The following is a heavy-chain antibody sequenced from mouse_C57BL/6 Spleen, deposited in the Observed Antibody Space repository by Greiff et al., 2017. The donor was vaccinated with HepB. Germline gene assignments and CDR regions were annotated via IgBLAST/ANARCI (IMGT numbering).Heavy chain of an antibody. CDR1: GFTFSSYA. CDR3: AREGDVYY. Sequence: EVQLVESGGGLVKPGGSLKLSCAASGFTFSSYAMSWVRQTPEKRLEWVATISDGGSYTYYPDNVKGRFTISRDNAKNNLYLQMSHLKSEDTAMYYCAREGDVYYWGQGTTLTVSS. J-gene: IGHJ2*01. CDR2: ISDGGSYT. V-gene: IGHV5-4*01.